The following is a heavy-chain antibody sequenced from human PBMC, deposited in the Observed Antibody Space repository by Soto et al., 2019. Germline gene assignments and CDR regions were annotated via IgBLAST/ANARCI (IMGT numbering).Heavy chain of an antibody. CDR1: GFTFSSYG. V-gene: IGHV3-33*01. CDR2: IWYDGSNK. D-gene: IGHD6-19*01. CDR3: ARDDMEYSSGGGDY. Sequence: GGSLXLSCAASGFTFSSYGMHWVRQAPGKGLEWVAVIWYDGSNKYYADSVKGRFTISRDNSKNTLYLQMNSLRAEDTAVYYCARDDMEYSSGGGDYWGQGTVVSVSS. J-gene: IGHJ4*02.